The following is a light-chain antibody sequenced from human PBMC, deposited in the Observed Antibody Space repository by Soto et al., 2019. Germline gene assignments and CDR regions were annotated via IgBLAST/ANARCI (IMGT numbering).Light chain of an antibody. CDR3: QQTYTTPFT. V-gene: IGKV1-39*01. J-gene: IGKJ4*01. CDR2: VGS. CDR1: QSISSY. Sequence: DIQMTPSPSSLSASVGDRVTITCRASQSISSYLSWYQQKPGKAPKRLIYVGSTLQSGVPSRFSGSGSGTDFTLTISSLQPEDFATYFCQQTYTTPFTFGGGTKVDIK.